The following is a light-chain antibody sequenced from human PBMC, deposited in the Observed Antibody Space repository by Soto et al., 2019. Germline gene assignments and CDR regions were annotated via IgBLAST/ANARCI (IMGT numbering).Light chain of an antibody. CDR1: SGHSSYA. Sequence: QLVLTQSPSASASLGASVKLTCTLSSGHSSYAIAWHQQRPEKVPRYLMKLNSDGSHSKGDGIPDRFSGSSSGAERYLTISSLQYEDEADYYCQTWGTGIQVFGGGTKVTVL. V-gene: IGLV4-69*01. J-gene: IGLJ2*01. CDR3: QTWGTGIQV. CDR2: LNSDGSH.